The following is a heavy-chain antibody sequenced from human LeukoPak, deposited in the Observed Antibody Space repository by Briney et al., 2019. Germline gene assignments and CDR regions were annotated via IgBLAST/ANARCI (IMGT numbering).Heavy chain of an antibody. CDR1: GFTFSSYA. V-gene: IGHV3-30-3*01. CDR2: ISYDGSNK. CDR3: ARDRQVTATLSWFDP. D-gene: IGHD2-21*02. Sequence: GGSLRLSCAASGFTFSSYAMHWVRQAPGKGLEWVAVISYDGSNKYYAGSVKGRFTISRDNSKNTLYLQMNSLRAEDTAVYYCARDRQVTATLSWFDPWGQGTLVTVSS. J-gene: IGHJ5*02.